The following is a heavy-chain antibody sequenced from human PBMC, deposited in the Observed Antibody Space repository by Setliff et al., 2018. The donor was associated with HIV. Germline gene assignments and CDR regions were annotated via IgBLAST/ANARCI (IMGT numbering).Heavy chain of an antibody. Sequence: SETLSLTCTVSGGSISSSSYYWGWIRQPPGKGLEWIGSIYYSGSTYYNPSLKSRVTISVDTSKNQFSLKLSSVTAADTAVYYCARHKGLAAIFYYGMDVWGQGTTVTVSS. D-gene: IGHD3-3*02. CDR2: IYYSGST. V-gene: IGHV4-39*01. J-gene: IGHJ6*02. CDR3: ARHKGLAAIFYYGMDV. CDR1: GGSISSSSYY.